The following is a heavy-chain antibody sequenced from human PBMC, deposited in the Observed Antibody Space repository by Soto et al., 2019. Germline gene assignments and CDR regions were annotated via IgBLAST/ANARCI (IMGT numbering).Heavy chain of an antibody. CDR1: GYSFAGYW. D-gene: IGHD3-22*01. V-gene: IGHV5-10-1*01. CDR2: IDPSDSQT. J-gene: IGHJ4*02. CDR3: ARQIYDSDTGPNFQYYFDT. Sequence: PGESLKISCKGSGYSFAGYWITWVRQKPGKGLEWMGRIDPSDSQTYYSPSFRGHVTISATKSITTVFLQWSSLRASDTAMYYCARQIYDSDTGPNFQYYFDTWGQGTPVTVSS.